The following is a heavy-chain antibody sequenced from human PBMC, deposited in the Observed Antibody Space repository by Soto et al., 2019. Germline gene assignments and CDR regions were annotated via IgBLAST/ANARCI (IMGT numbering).Heavy chain of an antibody. D-gene: IGHD6-19*01. CDR2: IRSKTNTYAT. J-gene: IGHJ4*02. CDR1: GCIFSDSA. CDR3: TRRPESSSGFDY. Sequence: GVSLRVSCAASGCIFSDSAMHWVRQASGKGLEWVGRIRSKTNTYATTYAASVKGRFTISRDDSKNTTFLQMNSLKTEDTAMYYCTRRPESSSGFDYWGQGALVTVSS. V-gene: IGHV3-73*01.